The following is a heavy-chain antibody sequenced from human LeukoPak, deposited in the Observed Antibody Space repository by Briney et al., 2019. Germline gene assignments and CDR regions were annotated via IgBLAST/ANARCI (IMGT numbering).Heavy chain of an antibody. J-gene: IGHJ4*02. V-gene: IGHV4-59*12. CDR1: GGSISSYY. CDR3: ARVDSSSWYTPYYFDY. CDR2: IYHSGST. Sequence: SETLSLTCTVSGGSISSYYWSWIRQPPGKGLEWIGYIYHSGSTYYNPSLKSRVTISVDRSKNQFSLKLSSVTAADTAVYYCARVDSSSWYTPYYFDYWGQGTLVTVSS. D-gene: IGHD6-13*01.